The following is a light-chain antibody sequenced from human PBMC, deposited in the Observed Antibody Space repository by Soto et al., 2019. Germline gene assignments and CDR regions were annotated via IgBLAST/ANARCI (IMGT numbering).Light chain of an antibody. CDR3: QVWNTNSDHLFV. Sequence: SYELTQPPSVSVAPGQTANISCEGNSVGSKSVHWYQQRPGQAPLMVISDDINRPSGIPERFSGSTSGNTATLTISRVEAGDEADYFCQVWNTNSDHLFVFGSGTKGTVL. V-gene: IGLV3-21*02. CDR2: DDI. J-gene: IGLJ1*01. CDR1: SVGSKS.